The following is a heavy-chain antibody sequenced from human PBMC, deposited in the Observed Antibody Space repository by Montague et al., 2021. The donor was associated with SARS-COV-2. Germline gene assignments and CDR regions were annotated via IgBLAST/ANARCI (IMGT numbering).Heavy chain of an antibody. V-gene: IGHV4-59*08. CDR1: GGSISNYF. CDR3: ASEQIVVVPAAPYYYYGMDV. CDR2: IYYIGRT. D-gene: IGHD2-2*01. Sequence: SETLSLTCTVSGGSISNYFWSWIRQPPGKGLEWIGYIYYIGRTNYNPSLKSRVTISVDTSKNQFSLKLSSVTAADTVVYYCASEQIVVVPAAPYYYYGMDVWGQGTTVTVSS. J-gene: IGHJ6*02.